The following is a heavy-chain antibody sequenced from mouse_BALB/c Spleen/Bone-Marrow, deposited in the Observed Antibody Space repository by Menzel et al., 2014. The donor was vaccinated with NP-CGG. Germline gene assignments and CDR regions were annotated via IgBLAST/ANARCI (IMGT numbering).Heavy chain of an antibody. CDR3: ARSGKVRNAMDY. Sequence: QVQLKESGAKLVRPGVSVKISCKGYGYQFTDHAIHWVKRSHAKSLEWIGVISGYYGDAIYNQKFKGKATMTVDKSSSTAYMELARLTSEDSAIYYCARSGKVRNAMDYWGQGTSVTVSS. D-gene: IGHD2-14*01. CDR1: GYQFTDHA. CDR2: ISGYYGDA. J-gene: IGHJ4*01. V-gene: IGHV1S137*01.